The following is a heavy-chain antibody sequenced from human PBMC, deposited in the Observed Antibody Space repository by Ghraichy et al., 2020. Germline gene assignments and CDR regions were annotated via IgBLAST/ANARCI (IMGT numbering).Heavy chain of an antibody. V-gene: IGHV3-23*01. CDR1: GFNFRSYA. CDR3: AKEGQIGVAGFDC. CDR2: FGGDPRIT. D-gene: IGHD6-19*01. J-gene: IGHJ4*02. Sequence: LSLTFAASGFNFRSYAMSWVRQAPGKGLEWVTGFGGDPRITYYADSVKGRFTISRDNSRNTLYLQMNGLRVEDTALYYCAKEGQIGVAGFDCWGQGTLVTVSS.